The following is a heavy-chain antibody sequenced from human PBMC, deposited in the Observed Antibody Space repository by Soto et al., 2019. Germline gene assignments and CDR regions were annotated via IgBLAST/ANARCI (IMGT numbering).Heavy chain of an antibody. J-gene: IGHJ4*02. CDR1: GFSFSSFW. D-gene: IGHD5-12*01. CDR3: VRGYRDYTDYFDY. Sequence: EVQLVESGGGLVQPGGSLRLSCAASGFSFSSFWMIWVRQAPEKGLEWVAIIKQDGSEKHYVDSVKGRVTVSRDNAEKSLYLQMDSVRPDDTGVYYCVRGYRDYTDYFDYWGQGALVTVSS. CDR2: IKQDGSEK. V-gene: IGHV3-7*03.